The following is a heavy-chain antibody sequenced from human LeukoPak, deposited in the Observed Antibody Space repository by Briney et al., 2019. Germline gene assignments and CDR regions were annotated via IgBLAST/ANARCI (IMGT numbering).Heavy chain of an antibody. CDR3: AKWSRTAVAGPLGYFDY. CDR2: INQDGSEI. D-gene: IGHD6-19*01. CDR1: GFTFSSYW. V-gene: IGHV3-7*05. Sequence: GGSLRLSCAASGFTFSSYWMSWVRQAPGKGPEWVANINQDGSEIYYVDSVKGRFTISRDNSKNTLYVQMNSLRAEDTAVYYCAKWSRTAVAGPLGYFDYWGQGTLVIVSS. J-gene: IGHJ4*02.